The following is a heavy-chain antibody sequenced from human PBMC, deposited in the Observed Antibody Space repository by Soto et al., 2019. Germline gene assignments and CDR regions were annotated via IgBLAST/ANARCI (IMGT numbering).Heavy chain of an antibody. Sequence: GGSLRLSCAASGFTFSGSAMHWVRQASGKGLEWVGRIRRKANSYATAYAASVKGRFTISRDDSKNTAYLQMNSLKTEDTAVYYCTRQTPYCSSTSCYEILYYYYGMDVWGQGTTVTVSS. CDR2: IRRKANSYAT. V-gene: IGHV3-73*01. D-gene: IGHD2-2*01. CDR1: GFTFSGSA. CDR3: TRQTPYCSSTSCYEILYYYYGMDV. J-gene: IGHJ6*02.